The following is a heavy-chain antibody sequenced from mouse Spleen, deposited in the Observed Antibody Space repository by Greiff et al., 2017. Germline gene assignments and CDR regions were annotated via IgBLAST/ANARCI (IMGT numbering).Heavy chain of an antibody. CDR1: GFSLTSYG. CDR3: AKNSGLGRDAMDY. J-gene: IGHJ4*01. CDR2: IWRGGST. Sequence: VKLQQSGPGLVQPSQSLSITCTVSGFSLTSYGVHWVRQSPGKGLEWLGVIWRGGSTDYNAAFMSRLSITKDNSKSQVFFKMNSLQADDTAIYYCAKNSGLGRDAMDYWGQGTSVTVSS. V-gene: IGHV2-5*01. D-gene: IGHD4-1*01.